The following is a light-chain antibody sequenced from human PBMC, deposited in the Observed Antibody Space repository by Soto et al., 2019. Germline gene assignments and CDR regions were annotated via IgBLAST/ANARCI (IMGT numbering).Light chain of an antibody. J-gene: IGKJ1*01. Sequence: DIQMTQSPSTLSASVGDRVTITCRASQSISSWLAWYQQKPGKAPKLLIYDASSLESGVPSRFSGSGSGTEFTLSISSLQPDDFATYYCQQYNSYPLTFGQGTKVEIK. CDR3: QQYNSYPLT. CDR2: DAS. CDR1: QSISSW. V-gene: IGKV1-5*01.